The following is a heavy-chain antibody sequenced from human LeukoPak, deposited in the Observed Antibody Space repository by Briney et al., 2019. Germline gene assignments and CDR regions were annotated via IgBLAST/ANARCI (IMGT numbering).Heavy chain of an antibody. CDR2: INPSGGST. J-gene: IGHJ3*02. D-gene: IGHD3-10*01. Sequence: ASEKVSCKASGYTFTSYYMHWVRQAPGQGLEWMGIINPSGGSTSYAQKFQGRVTMTRDASTSTVYMELSSLRSEDTAVYYCARDRGMTNDAFDIWGQGTMVTVSS. V-gene: IGHV1-46*01. CDR3: ARDRGMTNDAFDI. CDR1: GYTFTSYY.